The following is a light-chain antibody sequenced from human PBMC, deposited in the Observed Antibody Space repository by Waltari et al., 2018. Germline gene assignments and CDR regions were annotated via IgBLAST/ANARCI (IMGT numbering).Light chain of an antibody. V-gene: IGLV1-47*01. CDR1: SSNVEINY. J-gene: IGLJ3*02. CDR3: ATWDVSLSGWV. Sequence: QSVLTQPPSASATPGQRVTISCSGSSSNVEINYVYWYQQLPGTAPKLLIYRNNQRPSGVPDRFSGSKSGTSASLAISGLLSEDEADYYCATWDVSLSGWVFGGGTKLTVL. CDR2: RNN.